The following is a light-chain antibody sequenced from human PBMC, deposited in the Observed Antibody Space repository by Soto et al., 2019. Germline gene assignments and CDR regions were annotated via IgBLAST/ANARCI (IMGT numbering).Light chain of an antibody. CDR2: END. Sequence: QSVLTQPPSVSAAPGQRVTISCSGSSSNIGLNYVYWYQQLPGRAPKLLIYENDKRPSGIPARFSGSKSGTSATLAITGLQTEDEADYYCGTWDSRLPAALFAGGTKVTVL. CDR1: SSNIGLNY. V-gene: IGLV1-51*02. J-gene: IGLJ2*01. CDR3: GTWDSRLPAAL.